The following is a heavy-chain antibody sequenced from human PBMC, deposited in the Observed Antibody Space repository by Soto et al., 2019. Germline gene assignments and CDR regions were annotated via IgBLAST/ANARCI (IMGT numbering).Heavy chain of an antibody. CDR3: ARDNSDYDFWSGLLGGNWFDP. V-gene: IGHV3-7*01. Sequence: GGSLRLSCAASGFTFSSYWMSWVRQAPGKGLEWVANIKQDGSEKYYVDSVKGRFTISRDNAKKSLYLQMNSLRAEDTAVYYCARDNSDYDFWSGLLGGNWFDPWGQGTLVTVSS. D-gene: IGHD3-3*01. J-gene: IGHJ5*02. CDR2: IKQDGSEK. CDR1: GFTFSSYW.